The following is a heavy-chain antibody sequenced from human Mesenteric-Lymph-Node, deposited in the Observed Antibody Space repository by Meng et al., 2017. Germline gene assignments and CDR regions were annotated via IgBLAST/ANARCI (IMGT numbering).Heavy chain of an antibody. J-gene: IGHJ3*02. Sequence: SVKVSCKASGGTFSSYAISWVRQAPGQGLEWMGGISPIFGTANYAQKFQGRVTITADESTSTAYMELSSLRSEDTAVYYCARSSVGANDAFDIWGQGTMVTVSS. V-gene: IGHV1-69*13. D-gene: IGHD1-26*01. CDR1: GGTFSSYA. CDR2: ISPIFGTA. CDR3: ARSSVGANDAFDI.